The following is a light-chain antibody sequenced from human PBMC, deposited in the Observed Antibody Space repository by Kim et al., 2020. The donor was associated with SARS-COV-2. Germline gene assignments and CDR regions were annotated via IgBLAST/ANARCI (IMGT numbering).Light chain of an antibody. Sequence: SASGGHRVPLSSRASQDISLYIAWLQQTPGNAPQSLICATSTLKSGVPLKLSGSGSRTDFTLTIHTLQPRDCATYYCKQYKTSPHTFRQGPKLEI. J-gene: IGKJ2*01. CDR3: KQYKTSPHT. CDR2: ATS. CDR1: QDISLY. V-gene: IGKV1-16*02.